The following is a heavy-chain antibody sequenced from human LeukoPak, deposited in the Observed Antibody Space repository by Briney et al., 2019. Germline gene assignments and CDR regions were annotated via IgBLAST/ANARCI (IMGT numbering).Heavy chain of an antibody. D-gene: IGHD3-10*01. CDR1: GFTFSSYS. CDR3: AKDGYYGSGSYLDY. Sequence: PGGSLRLSCAASGFTFSSYSMNWVRQAPGKGLEWVSAISGSGGSTYYADSVKGRFTISRDNSKNTLYLQMSSLRAEDTAVYYCAKDGYYGSGSYLDYWGQGTLVTVSS. V-gene: IGHV3-23*01. CDR2: ISGSGGST. J-gene: IGHJ4*02.